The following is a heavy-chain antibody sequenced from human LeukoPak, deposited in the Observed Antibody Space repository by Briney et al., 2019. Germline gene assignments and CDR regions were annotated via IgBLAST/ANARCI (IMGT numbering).Heavy chain of an antibody. D-gene: IGHD3-10*01. CDR3: ARPLMYYYGSETYFWFDP. J-gene: IGHJ5*02. CDR1: GFTFTTYW. V-gene: IGHV3-7*01. CDR2: IKQDGSER. Sequence: GGSLRLSCAASGFTFTTYWMGWVRQAPGKGLEWVANIKQDGSERYYVDSVKGRFTISRDNVKNSLYLQMNSLRAEDTAVYYCARPLMYYYGSETYFWFDPWGQGTPVTVSS.